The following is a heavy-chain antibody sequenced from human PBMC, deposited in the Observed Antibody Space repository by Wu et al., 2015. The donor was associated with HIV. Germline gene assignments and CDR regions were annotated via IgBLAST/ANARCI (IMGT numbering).Heavy chain of an antibody. J-gene: IGHJ4*02. D-gene: IGHD6-19*01. CDR3: ARDPQEVSGWYTH. Sequence: QVQLLQSGAEVKKPGASVKVSCQTSGYTSTGHYTHWVRQAPGQRPEWMGWMNPHSGGTTYAPKFQRRVTMTRDTSISTAYMELSRLRFDDTAVYYCARDPQEVSGWYTHWGQGTLVTISS. CDR2: MNPHSGGT. V-gene: IGHV1-2*02. CDR1: GYTSTGHY.